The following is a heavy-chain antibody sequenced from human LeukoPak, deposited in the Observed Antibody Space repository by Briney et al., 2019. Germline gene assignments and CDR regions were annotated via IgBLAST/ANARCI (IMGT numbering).Heavy chain of an antibody. D-gene: IGHD3-10*01. J-gene: IGHJ6*02. V-gene: IGHV4-4*07. Sequence: SETLSLTCTVSGGSISSYYWNWIRQPAGKGLEWIGRIYTSGSTNYNPSLKSRVTMSVDTSKNQFSLKLSSVTAADTAVYYCAREVVRGVIIADYYYGMDVWGQGTTVTVSS. CDR1: GGSISSYY. CDR3: AREVVRGVIIADYYYGMDV. CDR2: IYTSGST.